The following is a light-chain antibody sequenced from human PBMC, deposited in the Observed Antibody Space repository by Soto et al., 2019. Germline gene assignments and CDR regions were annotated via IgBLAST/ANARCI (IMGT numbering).Light chain of an antibody. J-gene: IGLJ1*01. CDR2: DVS. Sequence: QSALTQPRSVSGSLGQSVTISCTGTSSDVGTYNYVSWYQQHPGKAPKVMIYDVSERPSGVPDRFSGSKSGNTASLTISELQAEDEADYYSCSYAGSPRYVLGTGTKLTVL. V-gene: IGLV2-11*01. CDR1: SSDVGTYNY. CDR3: CSYAGSPRYV.